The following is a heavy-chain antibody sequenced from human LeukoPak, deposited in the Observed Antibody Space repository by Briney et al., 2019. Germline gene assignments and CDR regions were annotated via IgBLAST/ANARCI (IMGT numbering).Heavy chain of an antibody. CDR1: GLTFSHYS. CDR2: ISTTSKTI. V-gene: IGHV3-48*01. D-gene: IGHD3-22*01. J-gene: IGHJ3*02. CDR3: ATYHDTTGYFKEGFEM. Sequence: GGSLRLSCTPSGLTFSHYSMNWVRQAPGKGLEWLSYISTTSKTIYYVDSVKGRFNVSRDNGKNLLILEMKSLRGEATGLYFCATYHDTTGYFKEGFEMWGQGTFVTVSP.